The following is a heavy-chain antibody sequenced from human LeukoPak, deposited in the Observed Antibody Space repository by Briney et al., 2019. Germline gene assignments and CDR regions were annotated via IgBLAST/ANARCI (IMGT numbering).Heavy chain of an antibody. D-gene: IGHD2-15*01. Sequence: ASVKVSCKASGGTFSSYAISWVRQAPGQGLEWMGRIIPIVGIANYAQKFQGRVTITADKSTSTACMELSSLRSEDTAVYYCARAPDIVANEGHFDYWGQGTLVTVSS. CDR3: ARAPDIVANEGHFDY. CDR1: GGTFSSYA. CDR2: IIPIVGIA. J-gene: IGHJ4*02. V-gene: IGHV1-69*04.